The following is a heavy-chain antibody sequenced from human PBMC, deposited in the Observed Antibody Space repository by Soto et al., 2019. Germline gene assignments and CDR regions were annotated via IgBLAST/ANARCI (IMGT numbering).Heavy chain of an antibody. CDR3: AGLRGGGGY. CDR2: IYSGGYT. J-gene: IGHJ4*02. V-gene: IGHV3-53*01. Sequence: EVQLVESGGGLIQPGGSLRLSCAVSGFTVSNNYMSWVRQAPGKGLEGVSVIYSGGYTAYGDSVKGRFTISRDNSKNTLYFQKNTPGPAAPAFFSWAGLRGGGGYWGQGTLVTVSS. D-gene: IGHD3-10*01. CDR1: GFTVSNNY.